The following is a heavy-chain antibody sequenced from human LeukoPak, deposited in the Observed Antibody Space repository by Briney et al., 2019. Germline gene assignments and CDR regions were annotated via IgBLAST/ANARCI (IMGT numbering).Heavy chain of an antibody. CDR2: INPSGGST. J-gene: IGHJ4*02. CDR1: GYAFTSYY. CDR3: AREGTVTTMPFDY. V-gene: IGHV1-46*01. D-gene: IGHD4-11*01. Sequence: ASVTVSCKASGYAFTSYYMHWVRQAPGQGLEWMGIINPSGGSTSYAQKFQGRVTMTRDTSTSTVYMELSSLRSEDTAVYYCAREGTVTTMPFDYWGQGTLVTVSS.